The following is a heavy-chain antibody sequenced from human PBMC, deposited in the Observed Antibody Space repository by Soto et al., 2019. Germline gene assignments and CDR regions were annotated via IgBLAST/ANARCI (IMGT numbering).Heavy chain of an antibody. CDR1: GFTFSSYA. V-gene: IGHV3-23*01. D-gene: IGHD5-18*01. CDR3: AKDPGYSYGYGGNWFDP. J-gene: IGHJ5*02. Sequence: GGSLRLSCAASGFTFSSYAMSWVRQAPGKGLEWVSAISGSGGSTYYADSVKGRFTNSRDNSKNTLYLQMNSLRAEDTAVYYCAKDPGYSYGYGGNWFDPWGQGTLVTVSS. CDR2: ISGSGGST.